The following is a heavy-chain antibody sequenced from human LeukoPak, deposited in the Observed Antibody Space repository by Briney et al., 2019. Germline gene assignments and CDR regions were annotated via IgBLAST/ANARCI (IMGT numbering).Heavy chain of an antibody. D-gene: IGHD6-19*01. V-gene: IGHV3-23*01. CDR1: GFTFSSYA. J-gene: IGHJ4*02. Sequence: GGSLRLSCAASGFTFSSYAMSWVRQAPGKGLEWVSTISTGGGSTYYADSVKDRFSISRDNSENTLYLQMNSLRAEDTAMYYCAKDATGYSSRGGYCDYGGQGALVTVSS. CDR3: AKDATGYSSRGGYCDY. CDR2: ISTGGGST.